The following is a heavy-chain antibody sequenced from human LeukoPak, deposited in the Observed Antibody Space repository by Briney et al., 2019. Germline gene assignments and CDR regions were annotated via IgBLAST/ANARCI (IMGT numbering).Heavy chain of an antibody. D-gene: IGHD3-22*01. CDR2: VYSSGST. V-gene: IGHV4-39*01. CDR1: GGSISSSSYF. Sequence: SETLSLTCTVSGGSISSSSYFWGCIRQPPGKGLEWIGSVYSSGSTYYNPSLKSRVTMSINTSMNQFSLKLSSVTAADTAVYYCARLAGYFYDSSAYPKLSSLIDYWGQGTLVTVSS. CDR3: ARLAGYFYDSSAYPKLSSLIDY. J-gene: IGHJ4*02.